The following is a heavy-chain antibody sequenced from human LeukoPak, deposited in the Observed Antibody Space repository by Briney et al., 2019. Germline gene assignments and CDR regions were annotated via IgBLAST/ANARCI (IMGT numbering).Heavy chain of an antibody. J-gene: IGHJ4*02. D-gene: IGHD4-23*01. V-gene: IGHV4-38-2*02. CDR1: GYSISSGYY. Sequence: PSETLSLTCTVSGYSISSGYYWGWIRQPPGKGLEWIGSIYHSGSTYYNPSLKSRVTISVDTSKNQFSLKLSSVTAADTAVYYCAMTTVVTPALGYWGQGTLVTVSS. CDR3: AMTTVVTPALGY. CDR2: IYHSGST.